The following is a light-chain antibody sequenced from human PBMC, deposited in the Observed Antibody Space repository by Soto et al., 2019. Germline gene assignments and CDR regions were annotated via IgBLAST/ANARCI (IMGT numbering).Light chain of an antibody. J-gene: IGKJ3*01. V-gene: IGKV3-15*01. CDR3: QQYKNWSPFT. Sequence: EIVMTQSPATLSVSPGERATLSCRASQSVSSNLAWYQQRPGQAPRLLIYGASTRATGIPARFSGSGSETEFTLTISSLQPDDVAVYYCQQYKNWSPFTFGPGTKVAIK. CDR1: QSVSSN. CDR2: GAS.